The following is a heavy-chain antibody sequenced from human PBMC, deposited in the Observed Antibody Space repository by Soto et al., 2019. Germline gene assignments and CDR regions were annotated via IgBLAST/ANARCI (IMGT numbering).Heavy chain of an antibody. D-gene: IGHD3-16*01. J-gene: IGHJ4*02. V-gene: IGHV3-23*04. CDR1: GFTFSNYA. Sequence: EVQLVESGGGLVQPGGSLRLSCAASGFTFSNYAMSWVRQAPGKGLEWVSTIGGSDGTTYLADSVKGRFTISRDNSKNTLFLQMNSLRAEDTAVYYCAKDSGDMPQDFESWGQGTLVTVSS. CDR3: AKDSGDMPQDFES. CDR2: IGGSDGTT.